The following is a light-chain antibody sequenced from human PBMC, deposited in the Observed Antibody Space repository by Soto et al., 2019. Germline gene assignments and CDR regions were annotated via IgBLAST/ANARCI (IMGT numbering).Light chain of an antibody. J-gene: IGKJ1*01. V-gene: IGKV3-15*01. Sequence: EIVSTYSPATLSFSPVERATLSCRASQSVMSNLAWYQQKPGQAPRLLIYDASTRATGIPARFSGSGSGTEFTLTISRLEPEDFAVYYCQQYGGSPRTFGQGTKVDIK. CDR2: DAS. CDR1: QSVMSN. CDR3: QQYGGSPRT.